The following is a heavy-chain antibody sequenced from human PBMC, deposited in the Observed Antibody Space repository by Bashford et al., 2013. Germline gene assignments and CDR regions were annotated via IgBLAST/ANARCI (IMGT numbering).Heavy chain of an antibody. CDR2: TYY. CDR1: GVSISSGDW. J-gene: IGHJ4*02. CDR3: ASTAYDDGSGYYYFDT. D-gene: IGHD3-22*01. V-gene: IGHV4-38-2*02. Sequence: SETLSLTCSVSGVSISSGDWWGWIRQPPGKGLEWIGNTYYKSSLESRVTISVDTSKNQVSLKLSSVTAADTAVYFCASTAYDDGSGYYYFDTWGQGALVTVSS.